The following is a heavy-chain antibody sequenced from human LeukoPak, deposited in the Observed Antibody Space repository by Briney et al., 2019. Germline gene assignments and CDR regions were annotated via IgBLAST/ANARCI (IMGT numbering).Heavy chain of an antibody. CDR3: VKDRGSTVVTDGFDI. V-gene: IGHV3-9*01. Sequence: GGSLTLSCAASGFTFDDYAMHWVRQAPGKGLEWVSGIGWNSGSIGYADSVKGRLTISRDNAKNSLYLQMNSLRAEDTALYYCVKDRGSTVVTDGFDIWGQGTMVSVSS. J-gene: IGHJ3*02. CDR1: GFTFDDYA. D-gene: IGHD4-23*01. CDR2: IGWNSGSI.